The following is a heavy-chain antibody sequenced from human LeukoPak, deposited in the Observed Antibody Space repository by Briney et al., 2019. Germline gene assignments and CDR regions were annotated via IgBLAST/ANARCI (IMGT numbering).Heavy chain of an antibody. Sequence: SETLSLTCTVSGGSITSSSYYWGWIRQPPGKGLEWIGSIYFSGSTYHNPCLKSRFTISVDTSKNQLSLKLSSVTAADTAVYYCARGPGVSGTTTLYYYYYMDVWGKGTTVTISS. CDR3: ARGPGVSGTTTLYYYYYMDV. D-gene: IGHD3-10*01. CDR1: GGSITSSSYY. V-gene: IGHV4-39*07. CDR2: IYFSGST. J-gene: IGHJ6*03.